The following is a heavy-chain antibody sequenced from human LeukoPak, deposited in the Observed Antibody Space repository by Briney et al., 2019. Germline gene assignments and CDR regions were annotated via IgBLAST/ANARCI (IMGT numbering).Heavy chain of an antibody. CDR3: AREVGTIFGVDTRSYYYYGMDV. V-gene: IGHV4-4*07. CDR1: GGSISSYY. J-gene: IGHJ6*02. Sequence: SETLSLTCTVSGGSISSYYWSWIRQPAGKGLEWIGRIYTSGSTNYNPSLKSRVTMSVDTSKNQFSLKLSSVTAADTAVYYCAREVGTIFGVDTRSYYYYGMDVWGQGTTVTVSS. D-gene: IGHD3-3*01. CDR2: IYTSGST.